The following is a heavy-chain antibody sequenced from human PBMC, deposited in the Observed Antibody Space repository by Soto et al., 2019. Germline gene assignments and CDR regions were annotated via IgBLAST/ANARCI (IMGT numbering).Heavy chain of an antibody. V-gene: IGHV3-11*01. CDR3: ARDAPRGGIQLWDVPGSDAYYYYGMDV. J-gene: IGHJ6*02. D-gene: IGHD5-18*01. Sequence: QVQLVESGGGLVKPGGSLRLSCAASGFTFSDYYMSWIRQAPGKGLEWVSYISSSGSTIYYADSVKGRFTISRDNAKNSLYLQMNSLRAEDTAVYYCARDAPRGGIQLWDVPGSDAYYYYGMDVWGQGTTVTVSS. CDR2: ISSSGSTI. CDR1: GFTFSDYY.